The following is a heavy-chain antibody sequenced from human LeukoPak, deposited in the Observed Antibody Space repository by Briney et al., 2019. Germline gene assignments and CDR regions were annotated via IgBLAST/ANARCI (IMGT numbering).Heavy chain of an antibody. Sequence: GGSLRLSCAASGFTFSSYGMHWVRQAPGKGLEWVAVISYDGSNKYYADSVKGRFTLFRDAAKNSVYLQMNSLRVEDTAVYYCARDSGSGGPWGQGTPVTVSS. CDR2: ISYDGSNK. CDR1: GFTFSSYG. V-gene: IGHV3-30*03. D-gene: IGHD6-19*01. CDR3: ARDSGSGGP. J-gene: IGHJ5*02.